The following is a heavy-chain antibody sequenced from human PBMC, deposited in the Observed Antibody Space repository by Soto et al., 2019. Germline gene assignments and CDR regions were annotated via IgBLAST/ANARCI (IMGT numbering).Heavy chain of an antibody. J-gene: IGHJ4*02. D-gene: IGHD2-2*01. V-gene: IGHV3-7*01. CDR1: GFTFNRFW. CDR3: ARGSTSWYFAY. CDR2: IKKDGSEQ. Sequence: HPAVTLRLSCAASGFTFNRFWMSWVRQAPGKGLEWVANIKKDGSEQYYVDSVKGRFTVSRDNAKNSLTLQMSGLRAEDTAVYYCARGSTSWYFAYWGQGT.